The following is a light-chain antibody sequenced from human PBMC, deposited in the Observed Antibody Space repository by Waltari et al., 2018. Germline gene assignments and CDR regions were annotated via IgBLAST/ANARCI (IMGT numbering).Light chain of an antibody. Sequence: EVVLTQSPGTLSLSPGERATLPCRASQSVSRALAWYQQKPGQAPRLLSYGASIRATGIPDRLSGSGSGTDVSLTISRLEPADSAMYYCQHYVRLPATFGQGTKVEIK. CDR1: QSVSRA. CDR3: QHYVRLPAT. V-gene: IGKV3-20*01. J-gene: IGKJ1*01. CDR2: GAS.